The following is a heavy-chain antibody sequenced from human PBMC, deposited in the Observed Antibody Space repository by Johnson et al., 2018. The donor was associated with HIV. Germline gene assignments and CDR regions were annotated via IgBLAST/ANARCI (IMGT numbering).Heavy chain of an antibody. CDR2: IWYDGSNK. Sequence: QVQLVESGGGVVQPGRSLRLSCAASRFTFSSYAMHWVRQAPGKGLEWVAVIWYDGSNKYYADSVKGRLTISRDNSKNTLYLQMNSLRAEDTAVYYCARLSCDSDAFDIWGQGTMVTVSS. D-gene: IGHD2-21*02. J-gene: IGHJ3*02. CDR3: ARLSCDSDAFDI. CDR1: RFTFSSYA. V-gene: IGHV3-30*04.